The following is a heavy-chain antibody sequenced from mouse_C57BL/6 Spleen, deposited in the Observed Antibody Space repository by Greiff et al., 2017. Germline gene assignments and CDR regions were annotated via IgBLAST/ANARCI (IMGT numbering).Heavy chain of an antibody. V-gene: IGHV1-39*01. Sequence: EVQLQQSGPELVKPGASVKLSCKASGYSFTDYNMHWVNQSNGKSLEWIGVINPNYGTTSYNQKFKGKATLTVDQSSSTAYMQLNSLTSEDSAVYYGERSWDGYLPYCYFDVWGTGTTVTVSS. D-gene: IGHD2-3*01. J-gene: IGHJ1*03. CDR3: ERSWDGYLPYCYFDV. CDR1: GYSFTDYN. CDR2: INPNYGTT.